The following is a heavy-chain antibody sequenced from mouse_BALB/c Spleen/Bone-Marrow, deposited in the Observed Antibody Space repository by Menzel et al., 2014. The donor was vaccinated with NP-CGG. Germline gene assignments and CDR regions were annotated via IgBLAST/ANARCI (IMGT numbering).Heavy chain of an antibody. J-gene: IGHJ2*01. V-gene: IGHV5-6*01. D-gene: IGHD2-4*01. CDR3: ARQTYYDYDGYFDY. Sequence: EVHLVESGGALVKPGGTLKLSCAASGFPFSRYGMSWVRQTPHNRLEWVATISSGGSYTYYPDSVHRRFTIYRDNAKNTLYLQMSSLKSEDTAMYYCARQTYYDYDGYFDYWGQGTTLTVSS. CDR2: ISSGGSYT. CDR1: GFPFSRYG.